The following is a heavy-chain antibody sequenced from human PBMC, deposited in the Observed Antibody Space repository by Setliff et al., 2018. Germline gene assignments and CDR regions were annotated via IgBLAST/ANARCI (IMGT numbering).Heavy chain of an antibody. CDR3: ARSACSSTSCYQYNGVDV. Sequence: SETLSLTCTVSGGSISRISYYWGWFRQPPGKGLEWIGTIYSSGSTHYNVSLKSRVTISADTSKKQFSLKLTSVSAADTAVYYCARSACSSTSCYQYNGVDVWGQGTTVTVSS. J-gene: IGHJ6*02. V-gene: IGHV4-39*07. CDR2: IYSSGST. D-gene: IGHD2-2*01. CDR1: GGSISRISYY.